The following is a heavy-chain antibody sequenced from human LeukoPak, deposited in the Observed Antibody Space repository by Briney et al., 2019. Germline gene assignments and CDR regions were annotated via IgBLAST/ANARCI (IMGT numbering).Heavy chain of an antibody. CDR2: INPSGGST. CDR3: ARVLSRWELPIHY. V-gene: IGHV1-46*01. CDR1: GYTFTSYY. D-gene: IGHD1-26*01. J-gene: IGHJ4*02. Sequence: ASVKVSCKASGYTFTSYYMHWVRQAPGQGLEWMGIINPSGGSTSYAQKFQGRVTMTRDMSTSTVYMELSSLRSVDTAVYYRARVLSRWELPIHYWGQGTLVTVSS.